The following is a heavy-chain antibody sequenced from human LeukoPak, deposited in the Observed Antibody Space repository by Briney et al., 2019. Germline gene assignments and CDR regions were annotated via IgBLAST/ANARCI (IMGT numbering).Heavy chain of an antibody. J-gene: IGHJ5*02. CDR1: GGSISSSSYY. D-gene: IGHD2-15*01. CDR3: ARHGDCSGGSCYPGWFDP. CDR2: IYYSGST. Sequence: SETLSLTCTVSGGSISSSSYYWGWIRQPPGKGLEWIGSIYYSGSTYYNPSLKSRVTISVDTSKNQFSLKLSSVTAADTAVYYCARHGDCSGGSCYPGWFDPWGQGTLVTVSS. V-gene: IGHV4-39*01.